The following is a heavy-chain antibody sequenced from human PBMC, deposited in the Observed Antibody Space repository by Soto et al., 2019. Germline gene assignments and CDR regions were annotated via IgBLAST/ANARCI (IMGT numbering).Heavy chain of an antibody. CDR1: GLTFSSYA. V-gene: IGHV3-23*01. Sequence: WGSRRLSAAASGLTFSSYAMSWVRQDPGKGLEWVSAISGSVGSTSYADSVKGRFTISRDNSKNTLYLQMNSLRAEDTAVYHCATVFGQLTWAYYSGREVWGKGNPVIVSS. D-gene: IGHD6-13*01. CDR2: ISGSVGST. J-gene: IGHJ6*04. CDR3: ATVFGQLTWAYYSGREV.